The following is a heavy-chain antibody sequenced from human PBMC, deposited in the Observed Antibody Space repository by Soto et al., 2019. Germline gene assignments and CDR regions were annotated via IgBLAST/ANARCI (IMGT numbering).Heavy chain of an antibody. D-gene: IGHD5-12*01. CDR1: GGSISSSSYY. J-gene: IGHJ6*02. CDR3: ARGYKVATNGDYYYGMDV. Sequence: SETLSLTCTVSGGSISSSSYYWGWIRQPPGKGLEWIGSIYYSGSTYYNPSLKSRVTISVDTSKNQFSLKLSSVTAADTAVYYCARGYKVATNGDYYYGMDVWGQGTPVSVSS. CDR2: IYYSGST. V-gene: IGHV4-39*01.